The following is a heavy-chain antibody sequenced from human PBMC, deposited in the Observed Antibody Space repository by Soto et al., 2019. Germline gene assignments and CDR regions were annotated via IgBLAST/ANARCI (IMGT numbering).Heavy chain of an antibody. CDR1: GSTFSSYV. V-gene: IGHV3-23*01. CDR3: ATDLKRGYDFWSGREPGAYDI. D-gene: IGHD3-3*01. Sequence: GGSLRLSCVASGSTFSSYVMSWVRQAPGKGLEWVSLISGSGSNTYYTDSVKGRFTISRDNSQNTLFLQMNSLRAEDTAVYYCATDLKRGYDFWSGREPGAYDIWGQGTMVTVSS. CDR2: ISGSGSNT. J-gene: IGHJ3*02.